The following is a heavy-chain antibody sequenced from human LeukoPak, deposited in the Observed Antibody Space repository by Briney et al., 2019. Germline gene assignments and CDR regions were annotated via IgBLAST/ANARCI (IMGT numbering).Heavy chain of an antibody. D-gene: IGHD6-13*01. V-gene: IGHV1-69*13. Sequence: SVKVSCKASGGTFSSYAISWVRQAPGQGLEWMGGIIPIFGTANYAQKLQGRVTITADESKSTAYMELNSLRSEDTAVYYCARPGIAAAGTSPGDYYGMDVWGKGTTVTVSS. CDR1: GGTFSSYA. CDR2: IIPIFGTA. J-gene: IGHJ6*04. CDR3: ARPGIAAAGTSPGDYYGMDV.